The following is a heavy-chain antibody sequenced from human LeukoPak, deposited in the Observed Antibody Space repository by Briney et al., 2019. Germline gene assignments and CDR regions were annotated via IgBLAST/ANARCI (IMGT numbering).Heavy chain of an antibody. CDR1: GFTFSSYA. Sequence: GGSLRLSCAASGFTFSSYAMHWVRQAPGKGLEWVAVISYDGSNKYYADSVKGRFTISRDNSKNTLYLQMNSLRAEDTAVYYCARAYYDSSGYYSFVHWGQGTLVTVSS. CDR3: ARAYYDSSGYYSFVH. D-gene: IGHD3-22*01. V-gene: IGHV3-30-3*01. CDR2: ISYDGSNK. J-gene: IGHJ4*02.